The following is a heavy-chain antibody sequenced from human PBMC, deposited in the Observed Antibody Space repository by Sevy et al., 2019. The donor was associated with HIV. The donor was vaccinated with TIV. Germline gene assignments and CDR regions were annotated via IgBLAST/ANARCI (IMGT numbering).Heavy chain of an antibody. D-gene: IGHD3-22*01. CDR3: ARDRRTLNYYGSSGYYYYFDY. V-gene: IGHV3-21*01. Sequence: GGSLRLSCAASGFTFSTYNMNWVRQAPGKGLEWVSSITDSSNYIYHADSVKGRFTISRDNAKNSLYLQMNSLRAEDTAVYFCARDRRTLNYYGSSGYYYYFDYWGQGTLVTVSS. CDR1: GFTFSTYN. CDR2: ITDSSNYI. J-gene: IGHJ4*02.